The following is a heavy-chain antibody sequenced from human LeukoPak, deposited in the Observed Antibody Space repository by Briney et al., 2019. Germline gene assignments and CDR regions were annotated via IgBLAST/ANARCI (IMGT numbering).Heavy chain of an antibody. Sequence: TGGSLRLSCAASGFSFRDFWMSWVRQSPGKGLGWVASINQGGSLNYYVDSVKGRFTISRDDAKSSLYVRMDSLRDEDTAVYYCARFGYSGWNLEYWGQGTLVTVSS. V-gene: IGHV3-7*01. CDR2: INQGGSLN. J-gene: IGHJ4*02. CDR1: GFSFRDFW. CDR3: ARFGYSGWNLEY. D-gene: IGHD5-12*01.